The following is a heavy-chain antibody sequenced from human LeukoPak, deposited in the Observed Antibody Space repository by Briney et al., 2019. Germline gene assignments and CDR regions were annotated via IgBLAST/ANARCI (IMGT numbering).Heavy chain of an antibody. D-gene: IGHD5-18*01. CDR1: GFTFSSYG. V-gene: IGHV3-30*02. CDR2: IWYDGSNK. CDR3: AKVSYGLHFDY. Sequence: GGSLRLSCAASGFTFSSYGMHWVRQAPGKGLEWVAVIWYDGSNKYYADSVKGRFTISRDNSKNTLYLQMNSLRAEDTAVYYCAKVSYGLHFDYWGQGTLVTVSS. J-gene: IGHJ4*02.